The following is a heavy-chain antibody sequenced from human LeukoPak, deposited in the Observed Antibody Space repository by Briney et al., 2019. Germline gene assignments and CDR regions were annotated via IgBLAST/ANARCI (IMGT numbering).Heavy chain of an antibody. D-gene: IGHD6-13*01. CDR1: GFTFSSYW. CDR2: IYHSGST. Sequence: PGGSLRLSCAASGFTFSSYWMHWIRQPPGKGLEWIGSIYHSGSTYYNPSLKSRVTISVDTSKNQFSLKLSSVTAADTAVYYCARVSGQIIAAGVSPSYLDYWGQGTLVTVSS. J-gene: IGHJ4*02. CDR3: ARVSGQIIAAGVSPSYLDY. V-gene: IGHV4-38-2*01.